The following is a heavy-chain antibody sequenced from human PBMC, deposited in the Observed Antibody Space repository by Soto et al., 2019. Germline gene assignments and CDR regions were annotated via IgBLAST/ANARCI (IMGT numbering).Heavy chain of an antibody. J-gene: IGHJ6*02. CDR1: GFTFSSYS. Sequence: EVQLVESGGGLVQPGGSLRLSCAASGFTFSSYSMKWVRQAPGKGLEWVSYISSSSSTIYYADSVKGRFTISRDNAKNSLYLQMNSLRDEDTAVYYCARDLWIQLNYYYGMDVWGQGTTVTVSS. D-gene: IGHD5-18*01. CDR2: ISSSSSTI. V-gene: IGHV3-48*02. CDR3: ARDLWIQLNYYYGMDV.